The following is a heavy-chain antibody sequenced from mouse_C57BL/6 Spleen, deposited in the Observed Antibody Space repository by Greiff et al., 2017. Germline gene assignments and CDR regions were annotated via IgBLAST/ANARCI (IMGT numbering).Heavy chain of an antibody. V-gene: IGHV1-64*01. CDR2: IHPNSGST. Sequence: QVQLQQPGAELVKPGASVKLSCKASGYTFTSYWMHWVKQRPGQGLEWIGMIHPNSGSTNYNEKFKSKATLTVDKSSSTAYMQLSSLTSEDSAVYYCARLGTTVVDYFDYWGQGTTLTVSS. D-gene: IGHD1-1*01. J-gene: IGHJ2*01. CDR3: ARLGTTVVDYFDY. CDR1: GYTFTSYW.